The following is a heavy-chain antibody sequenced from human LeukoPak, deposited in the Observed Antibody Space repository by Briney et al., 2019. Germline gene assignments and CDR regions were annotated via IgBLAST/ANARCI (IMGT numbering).Heavy chain of an antibody. D-gene: IGHD3-10*01. V-gene: IGHV4-34*01. Sequence: PSETLSLTCAVYGGSFSGYYWSWIRQPPGKGLEWIGEINHSGSTNYNPSFKSRVTISVDTSKNQFSLKLSSVTAADTAVYYCARTPMVRGVPKFDYWGQGTLVTVSS. CDR2: INHSGST. CDR1: GGSFSGYY. CDR3: ARTPMVRGVPKFDY. J-gene: IGHJ4*02.